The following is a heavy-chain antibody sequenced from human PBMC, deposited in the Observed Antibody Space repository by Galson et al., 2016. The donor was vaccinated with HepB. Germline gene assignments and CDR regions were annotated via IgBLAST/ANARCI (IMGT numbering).Heavy chain of an antibody. CDR1: GFSFNNS. D-gene: IGHD3-22*01. J-gene: IGHJ4*02. Sequence: SLRLSCAASGFSFNNSMHWVRQAPGKGLEWVASLLSDGAKKYYADSVKGRFTVPCDNSKNTVYLEVNSLRAEDTAVFYCARCSPYVKTSSGGGISVSRAPNFWGQGTLVIVTS. CDR2: LLSDGAKK. V-gene: IGHV3-30*04. CDR3: ARCSPYVKTSSGGGISVSRAPNF.